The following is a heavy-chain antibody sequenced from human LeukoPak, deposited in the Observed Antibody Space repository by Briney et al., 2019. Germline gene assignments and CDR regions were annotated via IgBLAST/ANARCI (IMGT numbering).Heavy chain of an antibody. V-gene: IGHV4-59*10. CDR3: ARAEQQLDQPYNWFDP. Sequence: NTSETLSLTCAVYGGSFSGYYWSWIRQPAGKGLEWIGRIYTSGSTNYNPSLKSRVTMSVDTSKNQFSLKLGSVTAADTAVYYCARAEQQLDQPYNWFDPWGQGTLVTVSS. D-gene: IGHD6-13*01. CDR1: GGSFSGYY. CDR2: IYTSGST. J-gene: IGHJ5*02.